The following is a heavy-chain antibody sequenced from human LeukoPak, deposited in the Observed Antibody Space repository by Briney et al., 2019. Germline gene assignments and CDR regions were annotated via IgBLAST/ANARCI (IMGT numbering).Heavy chain of an antibody. CDR1: GFSLSTSGVG. Sequence: SGPTLVNPTQTLTLTCTFSGFSLSTSGVGVGWIRQPPGKALEWLALIYWNDDKRYSPSLKSRLTITKDTSKNQVVLTMTNMDPVDTATYYCAHIKTLRPYYYDSSGYLDAFDIWGQGTMVTVSS. V-gene: IGHV2-5*01. J-gene: IGHJ3*02. D-gene: IGHD3-22*01. CDR3: AHIKTLRPYYYDSSGYLDAFDI. CDR2: IYWNDDK.